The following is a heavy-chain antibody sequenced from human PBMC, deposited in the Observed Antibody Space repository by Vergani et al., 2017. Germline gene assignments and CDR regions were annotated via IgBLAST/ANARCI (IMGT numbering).Heavy chain of an antibody. CDR3: ARLLVRFPLYYFDY. Sequence: QVQLQESGPGLVKPSETLSLTCTVSGGSVSIGSYYWSWIRQPAGKGLEWIGDIYYSGSTNYNPSLKSRVTISVDTSKNQFSLKLSSVTAADTAVYYWARLLVRFPLYYFDYWGQGTLVTVSS. D-gene: IGHD3-3*01. J-gene: IGHJ4*02. V-gene: IGHV4-61*10. CDR1: GGSVSIGSYY. CDR2: IYYSGST.